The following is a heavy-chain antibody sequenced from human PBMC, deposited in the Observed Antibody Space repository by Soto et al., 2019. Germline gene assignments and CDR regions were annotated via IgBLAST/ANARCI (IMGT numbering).Heavy chain of an antibody. Sequence: SETLSLTCTVSGGSISSGGYYWSWIRQHPGKGLEWIGYIYYSGSTYCNPSLKSRVTISVDTSKNQFSLKLSSVTAADTAVYYCARDVGYNWNYAAGGYYYYYMDVWGKGTTVTVSS. CDR3: ARDVGYNWNYAAGGYYYYYMDV. V-gene: IGHV4-31*03. J-gene: IGHJ6*03. CDR1: GGSISSGGYY. CDR2: IYYSGST. D-gene: IGHD1-7*01.